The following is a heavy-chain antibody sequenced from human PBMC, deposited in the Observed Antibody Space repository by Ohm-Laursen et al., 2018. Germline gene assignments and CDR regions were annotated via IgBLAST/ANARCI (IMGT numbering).Heavy chain of an antibody. CDR2: IYYSGST. Sequence: PGTLSLTCSVSGGSISSSSYCWGWIRQPPGKGLEWIGNIYYSGSTYYNPSLRSRVSISIHTSQNQFSLKLSSVTATDTAVYYCARAFWNGYNDAFDVWGQGTMVTVSS. CDR3: ARAFWNGYNDAFDV. CDR1: GGSISSSSYC. J-gene: IGHJ3*01. D-gene: IGHD3-3*01. V-gene: IGHV4-39*01.